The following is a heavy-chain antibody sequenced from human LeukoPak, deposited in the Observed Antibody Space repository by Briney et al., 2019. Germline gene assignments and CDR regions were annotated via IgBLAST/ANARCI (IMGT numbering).Heavy chain of an antibody. Sequence: PGRSLRLSCAASGFTFTNYAMHWVRQAPGKGLEWVAVISYDETNKYYEDSVKGRFTISRDNAKNSLYLQMNSLRAEDTAVYYCARGLVVIPFDYWGQGTLVTVSS. CDR3: ARGLVVIPFDY. V-gene: IGHV3-30*04. CDR2: ISYDETNK. CDR1: GFTFTNYA. J-gene: IGHJ4*02. D-gene: IGHD3-22*01.